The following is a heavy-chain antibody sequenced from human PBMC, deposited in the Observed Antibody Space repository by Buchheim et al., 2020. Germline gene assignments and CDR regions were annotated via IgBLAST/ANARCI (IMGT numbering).Heavy chain of an antibody. CDR2: ISGDGSTT. J-gene: IGHJ6*02. CDR3: ARFATITVAGTYYSSAMDV. Sequence: EVQLVEAGGGLVQPGGSLRLSCVASGFTFGRYWMHWVRQTPGEGLVWVSRISGDGSTTAYADSVKGRFTSSSANAKNTLYLQMNSLRVEDTAVYYCARFATITVAGTYYSSAMDVWGRGTT. D-gene: IGHD6-19*01. V-gene: IGHV3-74*01. CDR1: GFTFGRYW.